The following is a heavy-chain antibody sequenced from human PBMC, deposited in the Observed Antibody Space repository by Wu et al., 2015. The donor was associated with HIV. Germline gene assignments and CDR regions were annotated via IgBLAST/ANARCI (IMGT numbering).Heavy chain of an antibody. CDR1: GGTFSSYA. CDR3: ARGQELYYDILTGYSSFDY. J-gene: IGHJ4*02. Sequence: QVQLVQSGAEVKKPGSSVKVSCKASGGTFSSYAISWVRQAPGQGLEWMGGIIPIFGTANYAQKFQGRVTITADESTSTAYMELSSLRSEDTAVYYCARGQELYYDILTGYSSFDYWGQGTLVTVSS. D-gene: IGHD3-9*01. CDR2: IIPIFGTA. V-gene: IGHV1-69*12.